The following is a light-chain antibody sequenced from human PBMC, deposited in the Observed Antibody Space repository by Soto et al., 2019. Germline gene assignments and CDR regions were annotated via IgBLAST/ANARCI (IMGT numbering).Light chain of an antibody. V-gene: IGKV3-20*01. Sequence: EIVLTHSPATLSLSPWERATLSFRASQSVSGYLAWYQQKPGQAPRLLIYGASSRATGIPDRFSGSGSGTDFTLTISRLEPEDFAVYYCQQYGSSLITFGQGTRLEIK. CDR2: GAS. CDR3: QQYGSSLIT. CDR1: QSVSGY. J-gene: IGKJ5*01.